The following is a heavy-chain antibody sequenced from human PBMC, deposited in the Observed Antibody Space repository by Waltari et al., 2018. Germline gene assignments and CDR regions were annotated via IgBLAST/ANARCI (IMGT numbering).Heavy chain of an antibody. CDR3: ARQGTTAYYFDY. Sequence: QVQLQQWGAGLLKPSETLSLPCAVYGGSFSGYYWSWIRQPPGKGLEWIGEINHSGSTNYNPSLKSRVTISVDTSKNQFSLKLSSVTAADTAVYYCARQGTTAYYFDYWGQGTLVTVSS. D-gene: IGHD1-1*01. CDR2: INHSGST. CDR1: GGSFSGYY. J-gene: IGHJ4*02. V-gene: IGHV4-34*01.